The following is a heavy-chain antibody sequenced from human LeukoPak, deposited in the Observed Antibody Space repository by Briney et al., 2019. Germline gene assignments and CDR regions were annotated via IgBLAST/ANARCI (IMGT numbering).Heavy chain of an antibody. Sequence: SETLSLTCTVSGGSISSSSYYWGWIRQPPGKGLEWIGSIYYSGSTYYNPSLKSRVTISVDTSKNQFSLKLSSVTAADTAVYYCARVPPDVARGPDAFDIWGQGTMVTVSS. V-gene: IGHV4-39*07. CDR2: IYYSGST. CDR1: GGSISSSSYY. J-gene: IGHJ3*02. CDR3: ARVPPDVARGPDAFDI. D-gene: IGHD5-12*01.